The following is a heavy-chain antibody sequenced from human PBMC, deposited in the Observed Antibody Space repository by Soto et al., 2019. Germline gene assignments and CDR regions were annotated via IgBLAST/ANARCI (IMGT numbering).Heavy chain of an antibody. CDR1: GFTFSSYA. D-gene: IGHD5-18*01. V-gene: IGHV3-23*01. CDR3: AKDLFVDTAMVNDAFDI. CDR2: ISGSGGST. Sequence: LRLSCAASGFTFSSYAMSWVRQAPGKGLEWVSAISGSGGSTYYADSVKGRFTISRDNSKNTLYLQMNSLRAEDTAVYYCAKDLFVDTAMVNDAFDIWRQGTMVTVSS. J-gene: IGHJ3*02.